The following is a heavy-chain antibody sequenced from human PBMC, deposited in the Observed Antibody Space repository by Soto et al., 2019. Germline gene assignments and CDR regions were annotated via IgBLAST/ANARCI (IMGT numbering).Heavy chain of an antibody. J-gene: IGHJ5*02. CDR3: ARGQGILWFGEAWFDP. CDR1: GGSFSGYY. CDR2: INHSGST. V-gene: IGHV4-34*01. Sequence: PSETLSLTCAVYGGSFSGYYWSWIRQPPGKGLEWIGEINHSGSTNYNPSLKGRVTISVDTSKNQFSLKLSSVTAADTAVYYCARGQGILWFGEAWFDPWGQGTRVTVSS. D-gene: IGHD3-10*01.